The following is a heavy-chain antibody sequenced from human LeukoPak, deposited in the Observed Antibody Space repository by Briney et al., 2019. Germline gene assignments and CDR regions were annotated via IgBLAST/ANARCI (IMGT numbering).Heavy chain of an antibody. CDR2: IIPILGIA. CDR1: GGTFSSYA. CDR3: ARDDCSSTSCYVSYYYYGMDV. J-gene: IGHJ6*02. V-gene: IGHV1-69*04. Sequence: SVRVSCKASGGTFSSYAISWVRQAPGQGLEWMGRIIPILGIANYAQKFQGRVTITADKSTSTAYMELSSLRSEDTAVYYCARDDCSSTSCYVSYYYYGMDVWGQGTTVTVSS. D-gene: IGHD2-2*01.